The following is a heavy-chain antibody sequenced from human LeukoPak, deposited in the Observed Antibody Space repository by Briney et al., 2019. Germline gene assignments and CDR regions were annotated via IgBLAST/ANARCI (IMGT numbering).Heavy chain of an antibody. CDR2: ISYDGSNK. CDR3: ARDRGSSFDY. D-gene: IGHD6-6*01. V-gene: IGHV3-30*01. J-gene: IGHJ4*02. Sequence: GGSLRLSCAASGFTFSSYAMHWVRQAPGKGLEWVAVISYDGSNKYYADSVKGRFTISRDNSKNTLYLQMNSLRAEDTAVYYCARDRGSSFDYWGQGTLVTVSS. CDR1: GFTFSSYA.